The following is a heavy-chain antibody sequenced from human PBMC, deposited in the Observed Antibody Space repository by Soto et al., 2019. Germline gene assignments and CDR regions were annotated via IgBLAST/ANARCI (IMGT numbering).Heavy chain of an antibody. CDR2: IYYSGST. V-gene: IGHV4-39*01. CDR1: GGSISSSSYY. CDR3: ASSYGSGISYYYYYGMDV. D-gene: IGHD3-10*01. J-gene: IGHJ6*02. Sequence: PSETLSPTCTVSGGSISSSSYYWGWIRQPPGKGLEWIGSIYYSGSTYYNPSLKSRVTISVDTSKNQFSLKLSSVTAADTAVYYCASSYGSGISYYYYYGMDVWGQGTTVTVSS.